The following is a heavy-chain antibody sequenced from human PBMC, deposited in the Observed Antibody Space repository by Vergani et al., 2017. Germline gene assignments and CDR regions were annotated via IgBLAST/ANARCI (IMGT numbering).Heavy chain of an antibody. CDR2: TWYEGNNN. CDR3: ARGTRDTPSSLDY. CDR1: SFKLGDYG. J-gene: IGHJ4*02. V-gene: IGHV3-33*01. D-gene: IGHD5-24*01. Sequence: QVQLVESGGGVVQPGRSLRLSCTPSSFKLGDYGMHWVRQAPGRGLEWVSMTWYEGNNNYYADSVKGRFTISKDIFKNTLYLQMNSLRGDDTAVYYCARGTRDTPSSLDYWGQGTLVNVSS.